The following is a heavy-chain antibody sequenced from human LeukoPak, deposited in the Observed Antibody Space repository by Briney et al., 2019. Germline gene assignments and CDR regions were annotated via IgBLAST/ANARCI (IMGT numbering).Heavy chain of an antibody. D-gene: IGHD3-10*01. CDR1: GFTFSSYS. J-gene: IGHJ4*02. CDR2: ISSSSSYI. Sequence: SGGSLRLSCAASGFTFSSYSMNWVRQAPGKGLEWVSSISSSSSYIYYADSVKGRFTISRDNAKNSLYLQMNSLRAEDTAVYYCARGLVNARVRGILFGYGGQGTLVTVSS. CDR3: ARGLVNARVRGILFGY. V-gene: IGHV3-21*01.